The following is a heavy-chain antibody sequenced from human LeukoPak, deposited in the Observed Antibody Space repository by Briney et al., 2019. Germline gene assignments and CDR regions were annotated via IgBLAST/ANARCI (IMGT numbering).Heavy chain of an antibody. CDR2: IYYRGST. V-gene: IGHV4-31*03. Sequence: SQTLSLTCTVSGGSISSGGYYWSWIRQHPGKGLEWIGYIYYRGSTYYSPSLKSRVTISVDTSKNQFSLKLSSVTAADTAVYYCARGALDCSSTSCRPYYFDYWGQGTLVTVSS. D-gene: IGHD2-2*01. CDR3: ARGALDCSSTSCRPYYFDY. CDR1: GGSISSGGYY. J-gene: IGHJ4*02.